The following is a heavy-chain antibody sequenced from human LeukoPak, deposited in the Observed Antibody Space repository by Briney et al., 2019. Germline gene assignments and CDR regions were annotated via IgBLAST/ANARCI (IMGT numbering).Heavy chain of an antibody. D-gene: IGHD5-18*01. J-gene: IGHJ6*03. CDR2: IYSGGST. V-gene: IGHV3-66*01. Sequence: GGSLRLSCAASGFTVSSNYMSWVRQAPGKGLEWVSVIYSGGSTYYADSVKGRFTISRDNSKNTLYLQMNSLRAEGTAVYYCARVTAMVRYYYYMDVWGKGTTVTISS. CDR1: GFTVSSNY. CDR3: ARVTAMVRYYYYMDV.